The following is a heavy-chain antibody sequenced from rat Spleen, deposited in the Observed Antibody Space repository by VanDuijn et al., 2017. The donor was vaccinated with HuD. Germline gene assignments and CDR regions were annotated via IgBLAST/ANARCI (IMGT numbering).Heavy chain of an antibody. J-gene: IGHJ2*01. CDR2: ISFEGSGT. D-gene: IGHD1-9*01. V-gene: IGHV5-22*01. CDR3: ARRHYGYTDYFDY. Sequence: EVQLVESGGGLVQPGRSLKLSCAASGFTFSNYDMAWVRQAPTKGLEWVASISFEGSGTYYGDSVKGRFTISRDNAKSTLYLQINSLRSEDTATYYCARRHYGYTDYFDYWGQGVMVTVSS. CDR1: GFTFSNYD.